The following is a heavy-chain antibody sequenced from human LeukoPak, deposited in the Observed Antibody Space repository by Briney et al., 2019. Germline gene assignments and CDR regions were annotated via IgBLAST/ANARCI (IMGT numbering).Heavy chain of an antibody. D-gene: IGHD3-9*01. V-gene: IGHV4-61*01. Sequence: PSATLSLTWSVSGGSVSRGSYYWSWIRRPPGKGLEWFGGIYYSGSTNYNPSLKSRVTISLDTSKNQFSLKMTSVTAADTAVYYCARDRKSLTVTDYSRLDVWGRGSTVTVSS. J-gene: IGHJ6*04. CDR3: ARDRKSLTVTDYSRLDV. CDR1: GGSVSRGSYY. CDR2: IYYSGST.